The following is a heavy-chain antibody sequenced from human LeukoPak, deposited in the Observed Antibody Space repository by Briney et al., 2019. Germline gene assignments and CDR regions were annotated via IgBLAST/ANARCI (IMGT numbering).Heavy chain of an antibody. CDR2: IIPIFGTA. V-gene: IGHV1-69*13. Sequence: ASVKVSCKASGGTFSSYAISWVRQAPGQGLEWMGGIIPIFGTANYAQKFQGRVTITADESTSTAYMELSSLRSEDTAVYYCARGYSSSPRRWAFDYWGQGTLVTVSP. D-gene: IGHD6-13*01. CDR1: GGTFSSYA. CDR3: ARGYSSSPRRWAFDY. J-gene: IGHJ4*02.